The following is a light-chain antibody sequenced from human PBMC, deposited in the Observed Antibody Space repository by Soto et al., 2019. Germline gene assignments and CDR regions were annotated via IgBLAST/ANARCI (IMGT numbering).Light chain of an antibody. J-gene: IGLJ1*01. CDR1: SSDVGGYNY. CDR3: SSYAGIYYFFYV. V-gene: IGLV2-8*01. CDR2: EVN. Sequence: QSALTQPPSASGSPGQSVTISSTGTSSDVGGYNYVSWYQQHPGKAPKLMIYEVNKRPSGVPDRFSGSKSGNTASLTVSGLQAEYEAYYYCSSYAGIYYFFYVFGTGTKVTVL.